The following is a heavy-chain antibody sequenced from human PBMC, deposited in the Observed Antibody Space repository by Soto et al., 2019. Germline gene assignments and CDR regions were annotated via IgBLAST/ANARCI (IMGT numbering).Heavy chain of an antibody. CDR2: IYYSGFT. V-gene: IGHV4-59*12. J-gene: IGHJ5*02. D-gene: IGHD3-10*01. CDR1: GDSLSSSC. Sequence: PSETLSLTCTVAGDSLSSSCLSWIRPSPGKGLEWIGYIYYSGFTNYNPSLKSRVTISVDTSKNQFSLKLSSVSAADTAVYYCARDYYGSGTFDLWGQGTLVTVSS. CDR3: ARDYYGSGTFDL.